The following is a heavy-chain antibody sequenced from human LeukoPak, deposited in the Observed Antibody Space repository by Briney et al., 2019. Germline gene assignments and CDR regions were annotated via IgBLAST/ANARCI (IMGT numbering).Heavy chain of an antibody. CDR3: ARDRRDSWYPKIYWYFDL. Sequence: SETLSLTCTVSGGSISSYYWSWIRQPPGKGLEWIGCIYYSGSTNYNPSLKSRVTISVDTSKNQFSLKLSSVTAADTAVYYCARDRRDSWYPKIYWYFDLWGRGTLVTVSS. CDR1: GGSISSYY. CDR2: IYYSGST. V-gene: IGHV4-59*01. J-gene: IGHJ2*01. D-gene: IGHD6-13*01.